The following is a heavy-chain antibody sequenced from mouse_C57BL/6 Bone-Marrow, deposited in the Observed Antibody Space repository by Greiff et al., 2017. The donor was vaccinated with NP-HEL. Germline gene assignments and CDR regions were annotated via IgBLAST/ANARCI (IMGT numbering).Heavy chain of an antibody. CDR3: ARNRYFDV. CDR2: ISNGGGST. J-gene: IGHJ1*03. V-gene: IGHV5-12*01. CDR1: GFTFSDYY. Sequence: EVKLEESGGGLVQPGGSLKLSCAASGFTFSDYYMYWVRQTPEKRLEWVAYISNGGGSTYYPDTVKGRFTISRDNAKNTLYLQMSRLKSEDTAMYYCARNRYFDVWGTGTTVTVSS.